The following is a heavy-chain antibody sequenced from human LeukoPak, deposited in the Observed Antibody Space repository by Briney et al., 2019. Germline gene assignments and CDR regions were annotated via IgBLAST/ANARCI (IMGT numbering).Heavy chain of an antibody. Sequence: ASVKVSCKVYGYTLTELSMHWVRQAPGKGLEWMGGFDPEDGETIYAQKFQGRVIMTEDKSTDTAYMELSSLRSEDTAVYYCARGSPPRVYYDRSGYYSYYFDYWGQGTLVTVSS. D-gene: IGHD3-22*01. J-gene: IGHJ4*02. CDR1: GYTLTELS. CDR3: ARGSPPRVYYDRSGYYSYYFDY. CDR2: FDPEDGET. V-gene: IGHV1-24*01.